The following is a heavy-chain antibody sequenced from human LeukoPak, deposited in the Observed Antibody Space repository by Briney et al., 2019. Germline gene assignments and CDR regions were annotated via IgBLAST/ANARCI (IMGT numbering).Heavy chain of an antibody. J-gene: IGHJ5*02. Sequence: SETLSLTCTVSGGSISSGSYYWSWIRQPAGKGLEWIGRIYTSGSTNYNPSLKSRVTISVDTSKNQFSLKLSSVTAADTAVYYCARGRFGDGSWFDPWGQGTLVTVSS. CDR1: GGSISSGSYY. CDR3: ARGRFGDGSWFDP. V-gene: IGHV4-61*02. CDR2: IYTSGST. D-gene: IGHD3-10*01.